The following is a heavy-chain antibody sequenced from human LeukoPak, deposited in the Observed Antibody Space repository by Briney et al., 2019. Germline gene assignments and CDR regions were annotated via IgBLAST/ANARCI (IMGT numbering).Heavy chain of an antibody. CDR1: GFTFSSYA. CDR3: ARARGYCGGVCHSEVNDY. Sequence: GGSLRLSCTASGFTFSSYAMHWVRQAPGKGLEWVAVISYDGSNKYYADSVKGRFTISRDNARNSLYLQMNSLRAEDTAVYYCARARGYCGGVCHSEVNDYWGQGTLVTVSS. CDR2: ISYDGSNK. V-gene: IGHV3-30-3*01. J-gene: IGHJ4*02. D-gene: IGHD2-21*02.